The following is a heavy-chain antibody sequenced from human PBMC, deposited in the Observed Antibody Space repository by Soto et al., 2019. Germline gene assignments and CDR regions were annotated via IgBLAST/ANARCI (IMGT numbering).Heavy chain of an antibody. CDR1: GGSVSSLDW. V-gene: IGHV4-4*02. D-gene: IGHD2-2*01. CDR2: IYHSGSS. CDR3: AREKDSCTSTRCRPHIDY. J-gene: IGHJ4*02. Sequence: QVHLQESGPGLVEPSGTLSLTCAVSGGSVSSLDWWSWVRQPPGKGLEWIGEIYHSGSSYYNASLSSRATISIDRSKNQFSLKLTSVTAADTAVYYCAREKDSCTSTRCRPHIDYWGQGILVTVST.